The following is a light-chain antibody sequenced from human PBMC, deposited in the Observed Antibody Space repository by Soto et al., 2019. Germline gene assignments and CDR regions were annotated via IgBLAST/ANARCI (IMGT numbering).Light chain of an antibody. CDR2: DTS. Sequence: DIVVTQSQATLSASPGERVTLSCRASQFVSSRLAWYQRRPGQVPRLLIYDTSTRAPGISARFSGSGSGTEFTLTISSLQAEDFAVYYCQEYIQWPPGMFGPGTPVDIK. V-gene: IGKV3-15*01. J-gene: IGKJ1*01. CDR1: QFVSSR. CDR3: QEYIQWPPGM.